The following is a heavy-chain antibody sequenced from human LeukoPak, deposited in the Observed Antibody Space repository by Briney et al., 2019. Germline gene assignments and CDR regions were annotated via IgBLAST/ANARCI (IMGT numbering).Heavy chain of an antibody. CDR2: TSGSGGST. V-gene: IGHV3-23*01. CDR1: GFTFSNYA. J-gene: IGHJ4*02. CDR3: AKKMAAPDY. D-gene: IGHD5-24*01. Sequence: GGSLRLSCAASGFTFSNYAMSWVRQAPGKGLEWVSVTSGSGGSTYYGDSVKGRFTISRDNSKNTLYLQMNSLRAEDTAVYYCAKKMAAPDYWGQGTLVTVSS.